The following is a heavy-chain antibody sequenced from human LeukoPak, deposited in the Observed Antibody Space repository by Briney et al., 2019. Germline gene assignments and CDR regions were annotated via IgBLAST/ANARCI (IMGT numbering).Heavy chain of an antibody. D-gene: IGHD3-10*01. J-gene: IGHJ4*02. V-gene: IGHV3-21*01. Sequence: YPGGSLRLSCAASGVTFSTFEVNWVRQAPGKGLEWVSSISSTTSYIFYADSVQGQFTIPRDNAKNSLYLQMTSLRAEDTAVYYCARPLSSGSPQGLPTSPHLDYWGQGTLVTVSS. CDR2: ISSTTSYI. CDR1: GVTFSTFE. CDR3: ARPLSSGSPQGLPTSPHLDY.